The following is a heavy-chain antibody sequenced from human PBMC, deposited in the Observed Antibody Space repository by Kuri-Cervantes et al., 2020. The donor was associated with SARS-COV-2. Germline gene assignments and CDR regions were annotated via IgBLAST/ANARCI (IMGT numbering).Heavy chain of an antibody. CDR3: AKGHCTNGVCLDYFDY. J-gene: IGHJ4*02. Sequence: GESLKISCAASGFTFSSYAMHWVRQAPGKGLEYVSAISSNGGSTYYANSVKGRFTISRDNSKNTLYLQMNSLRAEDTAVYYCAKGHCTNGVCLDYFDYWGQGTLVTVSS. V-gene: IGHV3-64*01. CDR1: GFTFSSYA. D-gene: IGHD2-8*01. CDR2: ISSNGGST.